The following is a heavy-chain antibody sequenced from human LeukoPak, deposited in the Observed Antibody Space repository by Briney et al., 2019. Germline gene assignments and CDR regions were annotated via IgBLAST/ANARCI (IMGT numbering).Heavy chain of an antibody. J-gene: IGHJ4*02. Sequence: GRSLRLSCAASGFTFDDYAMHWVRQAPGKGLEWVSGISWKSGSIGYADSVKGRFTISRDNAKNSLYLQMNSLRAEDTALYYCAKDIGIVVTIWAFDYWGQGTLVTVSS. CDR1: GFTFDDYA. CDR2: ISWKSGSI. D-gene: IGHD5-12*01. CDR3: AKDIGIVVTIWAFDY. V-gene: IGHV3-9*01.